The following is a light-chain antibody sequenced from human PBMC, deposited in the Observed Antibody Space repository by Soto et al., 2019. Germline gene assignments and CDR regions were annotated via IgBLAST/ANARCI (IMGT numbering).Light chain of an antibody. CDR3: QQYGSSPGVT. J-gene: IGKJ4*01. V-gene: IGKV3-20*01. CDR2: GAS. Sequence: IVLTQSPGTLSLSPGERATLSCRASQSVSSSYLAWYQQKPGQAPRLLIYGASSRATGIPDRFSGSGSETDFTLTISRLEPEDFAVYYCQQYGSSPGVTFGGGTKVEIK. CDR1: QSVSSSY.